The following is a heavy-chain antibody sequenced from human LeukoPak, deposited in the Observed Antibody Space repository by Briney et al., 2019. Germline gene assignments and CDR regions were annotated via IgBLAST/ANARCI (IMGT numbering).Heavy chain of an antibody. CDR3: ARASGDILTGYSSYFDY. CDR2: INPNSGGT. CDR1: GYTFTGYY. D-gene: IGHD3-9*01. V-gene: IGHV1-2*02. J-gene: IGHJ4*02. Sequence: ASVKVSCKASGYTFTGYYMHWVRQAPGQGLEWMGWINPNSGGTNYAQKFQGRVTMTRDTSISTACMELSRLRSDDTAVYYCARASGDILTGYSSYFDYWGQGTLVTVSS.